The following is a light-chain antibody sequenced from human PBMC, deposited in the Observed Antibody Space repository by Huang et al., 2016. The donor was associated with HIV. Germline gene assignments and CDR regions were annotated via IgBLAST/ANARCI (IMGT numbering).Light chain of an antibody. Sequence: DVVMTQSPLSLPVTHGQPASISCRSSQSLVHSDGNTYLNWFQQRPGQSPSRLIYNVSSRGSGVADGCCGSGSGADFTLKISRVWAGDVGVYYCMQGTHWPPYTFGQRTKLEIK. CDR1: QSLVHSDGNTY. CDR3: MQGTHWPPYT. J-gene: IGKJ2*01. CDR2: NVS. V-gene: IGKV2-30*02.